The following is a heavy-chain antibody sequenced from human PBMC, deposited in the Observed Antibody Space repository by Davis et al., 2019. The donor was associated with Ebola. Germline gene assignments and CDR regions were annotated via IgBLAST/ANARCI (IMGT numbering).Heavy chain of an antibody. D-gene: IGHD6-19*01. CDR2: INSDGSST. J-gene: IGHJ4*02. CDR3: ARDIAVAGTIGFDY. V-gene: IGHV3-74*01. Sequence: GESLKISCAASGFTFSSYWMHWVRQAPGKGLVWVSRINSDGSSTSYADSVKGRFTISRDNAKNTLYLQMNSLRPEDTAVYYCARDIAVAGTIGFDYWGQGTLVTVSS. CDR1: GFTFSSYW.